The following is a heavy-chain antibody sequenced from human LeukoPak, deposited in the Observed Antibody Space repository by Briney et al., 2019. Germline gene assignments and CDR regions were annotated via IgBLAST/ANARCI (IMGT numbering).Heavy chain of an antibody. CDR1: GGSISSYY. CDR3: ARAGRYPLVLFDY. Sequence: SETLSLTCTVSGGSISSYYWSWIRQPPGKGLEWIGYIYYSGSTNYNPSLKSRVTISVDTSKNQFSLKLSSVTAADTAVYYCARAGRYPLVLFDYWGQGTLVTVSS. V-gene: IGHV4-59*01. CDR2: IYYSGST. D-gene: IGHD3-16*02. J-gene: IGHJ4*02.